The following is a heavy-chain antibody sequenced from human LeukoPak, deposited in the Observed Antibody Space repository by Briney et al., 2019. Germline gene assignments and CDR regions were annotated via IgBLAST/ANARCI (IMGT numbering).Heavy chain of an antibody. CDR1: GFTFIAYS. D-gene: IGHD3-22*01. CDR3: ARENFYDCSGYDAFDI. Sequence: GGSLRLSCAASGFTFIAYSMNWVRQAPGKGLEWVSSISSSSAYIHYADSVEGRFTVSRDNDKNSLYLQMNSLRAEDTAVYYCARENFYDCSGYDAFDIWGQGTMVTVSS. J-gene: IGHJ3*02. V-gene: IGHV3-21*01. CDR2: ISSSSAYI.